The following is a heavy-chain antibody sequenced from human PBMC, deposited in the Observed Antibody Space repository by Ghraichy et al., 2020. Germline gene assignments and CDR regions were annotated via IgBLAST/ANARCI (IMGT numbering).Heavy chain of an antibody. CDR3: ARDRPRVTFYYKYGMDV. J-gene: IGHJ6*02. Sequence: ASVKVSCKASGYTLNTYGISWVRQAPGQGLEWMGWISAYNGNTKYAQKLQGRVTITTDTSSSTAYMEVRSLRSDDTAVYYCARDRPRVTFYYKYGMDVWGQGTTVTVSS. D-gene: IGHD2-21*02. CDR1: GYTLNTYG. CDR2: ISAYNGNT. V-gene: IGHV1-18*01.